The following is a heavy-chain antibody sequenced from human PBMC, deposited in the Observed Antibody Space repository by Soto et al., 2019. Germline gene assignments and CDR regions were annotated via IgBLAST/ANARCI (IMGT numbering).Heavy chain of an antibody. J-gene: IGHJ4*02. CDR1: GYKFTAYY. CDR2: INGNTGDT. V-gene: IGHV1-2*04. CDR3: ARFSSSSGFDF. Sequence: GASVKVSCKASGYKFTAYYLHWVRQAPGQGLEWIGWINGNTGDTSFARKFQGWVTLTMNASINTAYMDLSRLKSDDTALYYCARFSSSSGFDFWGPGSLVTVSS. D-gene: IGHD2-2*01.